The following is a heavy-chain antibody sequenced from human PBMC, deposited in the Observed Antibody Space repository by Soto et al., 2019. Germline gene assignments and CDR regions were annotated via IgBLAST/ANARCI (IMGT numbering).Heavy chain of an antibody. D-gene: IGHD1-1*01. CDR1: GFTFSTYS. J-gene: IGHJ4*02. CDR3: ARVRDQLFLGPIDS. CDR2: ISRSSSSSII. Sequence: EVQLVESGGGLVKPGGSLRLSCAVSGFTFSTYSMNWVRQAPGKGLEWVTCISRSSSSSIIYYTDSVKGRSTSSRDNANNSLFLQMKILRAEDTAVYYCARVRDQLFLGPIDSWGQGILVTVS. V-gene: IGHV3-21*02.